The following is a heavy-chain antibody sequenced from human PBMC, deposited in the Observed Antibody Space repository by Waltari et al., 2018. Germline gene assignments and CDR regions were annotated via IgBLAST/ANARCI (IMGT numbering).Heavy chain of an antibody. CDR2: ISSSGSTI. CDR1: GFTFSDYY. V-gene: IGHV3-11*01. CDR3: ARDMRIAARSYYFGY. D-gene: IGHD6-6*01. J-gene: IGHJ4*02. Sequence: QVQLVESGGGLVKPGGSLRLSCAASGFTFSDYYMSWIRQAPGKGLEWVSYISSSGSTIYYANSMKGRFTISRDNAKNSLYLQMNSLIADDTAVYYCARDMRIAARSYYFGYWGQGTLVTVSS.